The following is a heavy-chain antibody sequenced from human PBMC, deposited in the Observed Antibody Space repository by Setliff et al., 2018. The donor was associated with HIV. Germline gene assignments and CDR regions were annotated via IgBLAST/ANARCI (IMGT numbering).Heavy chain of an antibody. CDR2: IHYSGSA. CDR3: ARSMSSRWYIDGFDI. V-gene: IGHV4-31*01. CDR1: GGSISGGVHY. D-gene: IGHD6-13*01. Sequence: SETLSLTCTVSGGSISGGVHYWSWIRQHPGKGLEWIWYIHYSGSAYYNPSLKSQVTISVDTSKNRLSLKLSSVTAADAAGYYFARSMSSRWYIDGFDIWGQGTLVTGS. J-gene: IGHJ3*02.